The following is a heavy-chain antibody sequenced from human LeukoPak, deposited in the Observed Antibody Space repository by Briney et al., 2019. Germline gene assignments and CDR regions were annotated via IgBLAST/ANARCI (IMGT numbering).Heavy chain of an antibody. J-gene: IGHJ4*02. V-gene: IGHV3-23*01. CDR1: GFTFSAYA. CDR3: AKGKVNHLGAFDY. D-gene: IGHD1-26*01. Sequence: GGSLRLSCATSGFTFSAYAMSWVRQAPGKGLEWVSCIDATGGGIYYADSVRGRFIISRDNSKKMVYLQMDSLRTEDTAIYYCAKGKVNHLGAFDYWGQGTLVAVSS. CDR2: IDATGGGI.